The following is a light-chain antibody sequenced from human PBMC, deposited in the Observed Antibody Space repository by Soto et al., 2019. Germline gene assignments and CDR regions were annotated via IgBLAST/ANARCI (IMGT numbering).Light chain of an antibody. Sequence: DIQMTQSPSSLSASVGDRVTITCRASQRVGSYLNWYQQKPGKAPTLLIYSASKLQSGVSSRFSGSGSGTDFTLTIRNLQPEDFAVYYCQQCQNTPLTFGQGTKGEI. V-gene: IGKV1-39*01. CDR2: SAS. CDR1: QRVGSY. CDR3: QQCQNTPLT. J-gene: IGKJ1*01.